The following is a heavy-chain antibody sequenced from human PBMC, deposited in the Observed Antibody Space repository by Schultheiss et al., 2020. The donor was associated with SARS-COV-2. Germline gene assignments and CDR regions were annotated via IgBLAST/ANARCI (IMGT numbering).Heavy chain of an antibody. Sequence: GSLRLSCAASGFTFSSYEMTWVRQAPGKGLEWIGEINHSGRTNYNPSLKSRVTISVDTSKNQFSLKLRSVTAADTAVYYCARAIYYGSGSLYHGMDVWGQGTTVTVSS. D-gene: IGHD3-10*01. J-gene: IGHJ6*02. CDR2: INHSGRT. CDR1: GFTFSSYE. V-gene: IGHV4-34*01. CDR3: ARAIYYGSGSLYHGMDV.